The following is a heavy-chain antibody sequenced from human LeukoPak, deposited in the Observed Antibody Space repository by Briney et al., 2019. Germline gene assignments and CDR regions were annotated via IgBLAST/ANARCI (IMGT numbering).Heavy chain of an antibody. V-gene: IGHV3-33*01. D-gene: IGHD1-14*01. CDR1: GFTFSSNG. CDR2: IWYDGSNK. J-gene: IGHJ4*02. CDR3: ARDPGGWSFDY. Sequence: GGSLRLSCAASGFTFSSNGMHWVRQAPGKGLEWVAFIWYDGSNKYYADSVKGRFVISRDNSKNTLCLQMNSLRAEDTALYYCARDPGGWSFDYWGQGTQVTVSS.